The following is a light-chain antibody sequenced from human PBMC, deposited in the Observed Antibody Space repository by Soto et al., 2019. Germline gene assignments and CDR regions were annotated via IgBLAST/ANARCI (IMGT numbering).Light chain of an antibody. CDR2: DID. CDR3: GSWDISLSVVL. V-gene: IGLV1-51*01. Sequence: QSVLTQPPSVSAAPGQKVTISCSGNGSNIGNCIVAWYQQFPGTAPKLLIYDIDKRPSGIPDRFSGSKSGTSASLGISGLQTGDEADYYCGSWDISLSVVLFGGGTKLTVL. J-gene: IGLJ2*01. CDR1: GSNIGNCI.